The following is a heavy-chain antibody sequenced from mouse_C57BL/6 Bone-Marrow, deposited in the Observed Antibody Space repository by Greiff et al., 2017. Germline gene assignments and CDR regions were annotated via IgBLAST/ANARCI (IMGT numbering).Heavy chain of an antibody. CDR2: IHPTSGST. CDR1: GYTFTSYW. Sequence: QVQLKQPGAELVKPGASVKLSCKASGYTFTSYWMHWVQQRPGQGLEWIGMIHPTSGSTTSNEKFKSKATLTVDKSSSTAYMQLSSLTSEYSAVYYCARSPSIDYYGSWAWFAYWGQGTLVTVSA. J-gene: IGHJ3*01. V-gene: IGHV1-64*01. CDR3: ARSPSIDYYGSWAWFAY. D-gene: IGHD1-1*01.